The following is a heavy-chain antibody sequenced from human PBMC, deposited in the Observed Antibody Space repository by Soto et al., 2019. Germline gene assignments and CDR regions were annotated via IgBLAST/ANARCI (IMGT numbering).Heavy chain of an antibody. V-gene: IGHV3-30-3*01. J-gene: IGHJ4*02. CDR2: ISYDGSNK. D-gene: IGHD5-12*01. CDR1: GFTFSSYA. Sequence: QVQLVESGGGVVQPGRSLRLSCAASGFTFSSYAMHWVRQAPGKGLEWVAVISYDGSNKYYADSVKGRFTISRDNSKNTLYLQMNSLSAEDTAVYYCARAPATITDYWGQGTLVTVSS. CDR3: ARAPATITDY.